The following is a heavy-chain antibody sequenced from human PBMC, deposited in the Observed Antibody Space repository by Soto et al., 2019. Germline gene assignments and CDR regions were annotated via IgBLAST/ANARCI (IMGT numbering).Heavy chain of an antibody. CDR3: AKGGYNWNSYLHY. J-gene: IGHJ4*02. D-gene: IGHD1-7*01. CDR1: GFTFDDYT. V-gene: IGHV3-43*01. CDR2: ISWDGEST. Sequence: GGSLRLSCAASGFTFDDYTMHWVRQPPGMGLEWVSLISWDGESTSYADSVKGRFTISRDNSKNSLYLQMNSLETEDTALYYCAKGGYNWNSYLHYWGQGTLVTVSS.